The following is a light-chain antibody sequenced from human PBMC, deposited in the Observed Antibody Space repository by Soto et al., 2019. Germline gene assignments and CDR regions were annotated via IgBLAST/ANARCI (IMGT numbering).Light chain of an antibody. CDR1: QSIGSY. J-gene: IGKJ1*01. Sequence: AIQMTQSPSSLSGSAGDRVTSTCRASQSIGSYLAWYRRKPGKAPKLLIYAASTLQSGVPSRFSGIGSGTDFTLSISSLQPEDFATYYCQHSYSGSEAFGRGTKVDIK. CDR3: QHSYSGSEA. CDR2: AAS. V-gene: IGKV1-8*01.